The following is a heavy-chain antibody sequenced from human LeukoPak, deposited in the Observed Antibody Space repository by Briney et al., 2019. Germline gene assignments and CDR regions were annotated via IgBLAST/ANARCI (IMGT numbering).Heavy chain of an antibody. V-gene: IGHV3-23*01. D-gene: IGHD6-13*01. J-gene: IGHJ4*02. CDR3: ASITGYSSSFSFDY. Sequence: GGSLRFSCAASGFTFSSYAMSWVRQAPGKGLEWVSAISGSGGSTYYADSVKGRFTISRDNSKNTLYLQMNSLRAEDTAVYYCASITGYSSSFSFDYWGQGTLVTVSS. CDR2: ISGSGGST. CDR1: GFTFSSYA.